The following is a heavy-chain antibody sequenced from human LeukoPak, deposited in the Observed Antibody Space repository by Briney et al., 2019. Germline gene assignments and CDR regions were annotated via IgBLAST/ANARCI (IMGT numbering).Heavy chain of an antibody. CDR1: GGSFSGYY. CDR3: AREKGYCSSTSCYNLSAFDY. Sequence: SETLSLTCAVYGGSFSGYYWSWLRQHPGKGLEWIGYIYYSGSTYYNPSLKSRVTISVDTSKNQFSLKLSSVTAADTAVYYCAREKGYCSSTSCYNLSAFDYWGQGTLVTVSS. D-gene: IGHD2-2*02. V-gene: IGHV4-31*11. J-gene: IGHJ4*02. CDR2: IYYSGST.